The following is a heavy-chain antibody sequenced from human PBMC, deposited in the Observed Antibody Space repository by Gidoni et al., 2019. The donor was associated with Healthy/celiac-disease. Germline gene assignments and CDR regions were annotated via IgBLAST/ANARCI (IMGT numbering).Heavy chain of an antibody. J-gene: IGHJ4*02. CDR3: TRLRYDGDYEPFDY. V-gene: IGHV3-73*02. CDR1: GFTFRGSA. CDR2: IRSTANSYAT. Sequence: EVQLVEYGGGLVQPGGSLKLSCAASGFTFRGSAMHWVRQASGKGLEWVCRIRSTANSYATAYAASVKGRFTISRDDSKNTAYLQMTSLKTEDTAVYYCTRLRYDGDYEPFDYWGQGTLVTVSS. D-gene: IGHD4-17*01.